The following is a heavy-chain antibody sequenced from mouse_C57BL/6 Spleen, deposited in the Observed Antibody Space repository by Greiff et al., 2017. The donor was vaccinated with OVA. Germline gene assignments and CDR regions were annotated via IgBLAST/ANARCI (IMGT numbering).Heavy chain of an antibody. Sequence: QVQLKESGPELVKPGASVKISCKASGYAFSSSWMNWVKQRPGKGLEWIGRIYPGDGDTNYNGKFKGKATLTADKSSSTAYMQLSSLTSEDSAVYFCARGGYGTKRSPFDYWGQGTTLTVSS. V-gene: IGHV1-82*01. J-gene: IGHJ2*01. CDR3: ARGGYGTKRSPFDY. D-gene: IGHD1-1*01. CDR2: IYPGDGDT. CDR1: GYAFSSSW.